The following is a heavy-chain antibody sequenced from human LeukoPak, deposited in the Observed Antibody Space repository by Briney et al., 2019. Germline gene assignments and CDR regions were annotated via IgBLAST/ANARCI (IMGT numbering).Heavy chain of an antibody. CDR2: VSGRDDST. CDR3: AKWGDYDILTGYYDPGY. CDR1: GFTFSNYA. V-gene: IGHV3-23*01. J-gene: IGHJ4*02. Sequence: GGSLRLSCAASGFTFSNYAMSWVRQAPGKGLEWVSAVSGRDDSTYYADSVKGRFTISRDTSKNTLYLQMNSLRAEDTAVYYCAKWGDYDILTGYYDPGYWGQGTLVTVST. D-gene: IGHD3-9*01.